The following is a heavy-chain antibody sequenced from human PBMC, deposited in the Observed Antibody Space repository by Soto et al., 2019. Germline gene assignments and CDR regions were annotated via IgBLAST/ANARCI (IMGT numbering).Heavy chain of an antibody. CDR1: GDSFTNYW. CDR3: ARRGSSSWYPGLGWFDP. Sequence: PGESLKISCKGSGDSFTNYWIGWVRQMPGKGLEWMGIIYPGDSDTRYSPSFQGQVTISADKSISTAYLQWSSLKASDTAMYYCARRGSSSWYPGLGWFDPWGQGTLVTVSS. D-gene: IGHD6-13*01. V-gene: IGHV5-51*01. CDR2: IYPGDSDT. J-gene: IGHJ5*02.